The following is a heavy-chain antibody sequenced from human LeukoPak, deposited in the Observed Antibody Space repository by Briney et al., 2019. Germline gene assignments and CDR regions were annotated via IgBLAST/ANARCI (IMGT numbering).Heavy chain of an antibody. Sequence: GGSLRLSCAASGFTFSSYDMHWVRQPPGKGLEWVSFISRDGQNTYYADSVKGRFTISRDNSKNSLSLQMNNLTTDDTALYYCAKGDAYNGCFDYWGQGTRVTVS. V-gene: IGHV3-43*01. CDR3: AKGDAYNGCFDY. D-gene: IGHD5-24*01. CDR1: GFTFSSYD. CDR2: ISRDGQNT. J-gene: IGHJ4*02.